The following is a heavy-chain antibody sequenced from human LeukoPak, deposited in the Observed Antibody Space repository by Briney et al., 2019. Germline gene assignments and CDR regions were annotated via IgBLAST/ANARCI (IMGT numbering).Heavy chain of an antibody. CDR2: INHSGST. J-gene: IGHJ6*02. D-gene: IGHD6-19*01. CDR3: ARGGASTGWISYYGMDV. CDR1: GGSLCGYY. Sequence: PSETLSLTCAVYGGSLCGYYWSWIRQPPGKGLEWIGEINHSGSTNYNPSLKSRVTISVDTSKNQFSLKLSSVTAADTAVYYCARGGASTGWISYYGMDVWGQGTTVTVSS. V-gene: IGHV4-34*01.